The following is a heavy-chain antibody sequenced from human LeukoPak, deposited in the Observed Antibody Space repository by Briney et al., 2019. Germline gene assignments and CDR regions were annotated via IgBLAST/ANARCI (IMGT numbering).Heavy chain of an antibody. CDR1: GFTFSSYA. CDR2: ISGSGGST. J-gene: IGHJ3*02. D-gene: IGHD5-24*01. V-gene: IGHV3-23*01. Sequence: PGGSLRLSCAASGFTFSSYAMSWVRQAPGKGLEWVSAISGSGGSTYYADSVKGRFTISRDNAKNSLYLQMNSLRAEDTAVYYCARDRKSLEMATTGTFDIWGQGTMVTVSS. CDR3: ARDRKSLEMATTGTFDI.